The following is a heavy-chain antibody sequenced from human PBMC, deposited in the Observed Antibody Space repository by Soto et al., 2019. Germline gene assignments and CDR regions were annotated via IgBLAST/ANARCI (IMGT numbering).Heavy chain of an antibody. D-gene: IGHD2-2*01. J-gene: IGHJ5*02. Sequence: ASVKVSCTVSGYTLRAVSIHWVRQTPGKGLEWMGGFDPENDETYYAQKFQGRVTLTEDTSTDTAYLELSSLRSEDTPIYYCAIAAYCSGATCYSGYNWFDPWGQGTQVTVSS. CDR1: GYTLRAVS. CDR2: FDPENDET. V-gene: IGHV1-24*01. CDR3: AIAAYCSGATCYSGYNWFDP.